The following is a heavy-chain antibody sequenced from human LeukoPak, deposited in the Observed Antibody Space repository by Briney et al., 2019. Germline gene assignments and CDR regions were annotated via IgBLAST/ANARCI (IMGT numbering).Heavy chain of an antibody. CDR2: NYSRRST. Sequence: GRSLRLSRAASGFTLSSNYMRWARQAPGKGLEWVSANYSRRSTYYADSVKGRFTISRDNTQSSLYLQMNSLRAEDTAVYYCARDQDYFDYWGQGTLVTVSS. CDR3: ARDQDYFDY. CDR1: GFTLSSNY. J-gene: IGHJ4*02. V-gene: IGHV3-53*01.